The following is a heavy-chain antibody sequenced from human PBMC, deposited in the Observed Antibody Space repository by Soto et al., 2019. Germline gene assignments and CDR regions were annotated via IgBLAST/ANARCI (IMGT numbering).Heavy chain of an antibody. CDR3: AGVAGGVFPVANFDH. Sequence: QVQLVESGGGLVKPGGSLRLSCAASGFTFSDYYMSWIRQAPGKGLEWVSYITTSSSFTKYEDSVKGRFTISRDNAKNSLYLQMNSLKVEDTAVYYCAGVAGGVFPVANFDHWGQGTLVTVSS. V-gene: IGHV3-11*06. CDR2: ITTSSSFT. D-gene: IGHD2-2*01. J-gene: IGHJ4*02. CDR1: GFTFSDYY.